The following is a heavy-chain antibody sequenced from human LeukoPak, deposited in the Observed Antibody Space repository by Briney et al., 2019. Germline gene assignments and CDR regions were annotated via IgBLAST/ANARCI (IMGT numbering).Heavy chain of an antibody. Sequence: SETLSLTCAVYGGSFSGYYWSWIRQPPGKGLEWIGEINHSGSTNYNPSLKSRVTISVDTSKNQFSLKLSSATAADTAVYYCANSGYSCASDAFDIWGQGTMVTVSS. D-gene: IGHD5-18*01. CDR2: INHSGST. CDR3: ANSGYSCASDAFDI. J-gene: IGHJ3*02. V-gene: IGHV4-34*01. CDR1: GGSFSGYY.